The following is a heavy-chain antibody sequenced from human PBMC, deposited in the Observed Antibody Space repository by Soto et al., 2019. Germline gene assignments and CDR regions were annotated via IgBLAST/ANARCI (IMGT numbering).Heavy chain of an antibody. V-gene: IGHV1-69*12. Sequence: QVQLVQSGAEVKKPGSSVKVSCKASGGTFSSYAISWVRQAPGQGLEWMGGIIPIFGTANYAQKFQGRVTXXAXECXSTAYMELSSLRSEDTAVYYCARDADTAMERDFDYWGQGTLVTVSS. J-gene: IGHJ4*02. CDR1: GGTFSSYA. D-gene: IGHD5-18*01. CDR2: IIPIFGTA. CDR3: ARDADTAMERDFDY.